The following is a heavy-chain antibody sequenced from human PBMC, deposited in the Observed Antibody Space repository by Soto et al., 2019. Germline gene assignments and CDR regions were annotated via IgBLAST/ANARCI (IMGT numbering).Heavy chain of an antibody. CDR1: GGSISSYY. CDR2: IYTSGST. Sequence: QVQLQESGPGLVKPSETLSLTCTVSGGSISSYYWSWIRQPAGKGLEWIGRIYTSGSTNYNPSLKSRVTMSVATSKNQFSLKMSCVTVAATAVYYWARDGSYRYPRRSYWFGLSGQGTLVNVSA. V-gene: IGHV4-4*07. J-gene: IGHJ5*02. CDR3: ARDGSYRYPRRSYWFGL. D-gene: IGHD1-26*01.